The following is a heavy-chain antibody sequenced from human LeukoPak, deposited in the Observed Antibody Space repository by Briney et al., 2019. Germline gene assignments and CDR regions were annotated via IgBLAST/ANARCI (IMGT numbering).Heavy chain of an antibody. D-gene: IGHD3-22*01. CDR1: GGTFSSYA. V-gene: IGHV1-69*13. Sequence: SVKVSCKASGGTFSSYAISWVRQAPGQELEWMGGVIPIFGTTNYAHKFQGRGTITAGESTSTAYMEQSSLRSEDTAVYYCARRVKTPHYDSSGNEFDPWGQGTLVTVSS. CDR2: VIPIFGTT. CDR3: ARRVKTPHYDSSGNEFDP. J-gene: IGHJ5*02.